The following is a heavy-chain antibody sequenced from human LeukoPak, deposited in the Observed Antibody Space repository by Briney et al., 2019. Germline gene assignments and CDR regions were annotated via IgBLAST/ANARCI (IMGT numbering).Heavy chain of an antibody. CDR2: IYYSGST. Sequence: PSETLSLTCTVSGGSISSYYWSWIRQPPGKGLEWIGYIYYSGSTNYNPSLKSRVTISVDTSKSQFSLRLTSVTAADTAVYFCARFPGLLMPFDYWGQGILVTISS. V-gene: IGHV4-59*01. CDR1: GGSISSYY. J-gene: IGHJ4*02. CDR3: ARFPGLLMPFDY. D-gene: IGHD2-2*01.